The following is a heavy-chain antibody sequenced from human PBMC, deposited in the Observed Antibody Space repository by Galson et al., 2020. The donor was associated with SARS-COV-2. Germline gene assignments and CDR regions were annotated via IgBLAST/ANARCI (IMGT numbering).Heavy chain of an antibody. J-gene: IGHJ4*02. V-gene: IGHV4-38-2*02. D-gene: IGHD3-22*01. CDR1: GYSISSGYY. CDR2: IHQSGST. Sequence: SQTLSLTCTVSGYSISSGYYWGWIRQPPGKGLEWIGSIHQSGSTYYNPSLKSRVTVSVDTSKNQFSLKLSSVTAADTAVYYCARGNYDYSGYYYGYYFDYWGQGTLVTVSS. CDR3: ARGNYDYSGYYYGYYFDY.